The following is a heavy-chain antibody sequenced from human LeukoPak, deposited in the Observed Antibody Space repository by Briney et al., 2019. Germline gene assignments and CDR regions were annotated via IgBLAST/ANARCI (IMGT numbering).Heavy chain of an antibody. D-gene: IGHD1-26*01. V-gene: IGHV4-59*01. Sequence: SETLSLTCTVSGASMSSYYWSWIRQPPGKGLEWIGNIYYSGSTNYNPSLKSRVTISVDTSKNQFSLRLNSVTAADTALYFCARSGNFYWFDPWGQGTLVTVSS. CDR3: ARSGNFYWFDP. J-gene: IGHJ5*02. CDR1: GASMSSYY. CDR2: IYYSGST.